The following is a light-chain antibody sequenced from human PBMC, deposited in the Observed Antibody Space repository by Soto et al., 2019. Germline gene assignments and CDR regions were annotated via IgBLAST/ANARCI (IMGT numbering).Light chain of an antibody. CDR2: AGS. V-gene: IGKV1-12*01. CDR3: QQANSYPIT. CDR1: HGIRNW. Sequence: EIQMTQSPSYVSASVGDRVTITCRASHGIRNWLAWCQQKPGKAPNLLIYAGSSLQSGVPSRFSGSGSGTDFTLTINSLQHEHFATYYCQQANSYPITFGQGTRL. J-gene: IGKJ5*01.